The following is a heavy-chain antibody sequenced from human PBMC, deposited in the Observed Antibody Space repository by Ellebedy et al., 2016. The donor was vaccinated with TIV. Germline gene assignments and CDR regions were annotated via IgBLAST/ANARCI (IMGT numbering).Heavy chain of an antibody. CDR1: GFTFNNYC. Sequence: PGGSLRLSFAASGFTFNNYCMHWVRRTPGKGLEWMAVLSLDGIVQYYRASVKGRFTVSRDNSKNTLYLQMNSPRAEDTGVYYCAKEPKVHAGPWYLDLWGRGTLVTVSS. CDR3: AKEPKVHAGPWYLDL. V-gene: IGHV3-30*18. CDR2: LSLDGIVQ. J-gene: IGHJ2*01. D-gene: IGHD1-1*01.